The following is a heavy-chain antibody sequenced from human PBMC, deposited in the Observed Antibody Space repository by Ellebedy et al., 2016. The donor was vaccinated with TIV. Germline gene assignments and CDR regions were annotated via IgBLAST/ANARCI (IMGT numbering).Heavy chain of an antibody. CDR2: IYTSGST. Sequence: SETLSLXXTVSGGSISSYYWSWIRQPAGKGLEWIGRIYTSGSTNYNPSLKSRVTMSVDTSKNQFSLKLSSVTAADTAVYYCARDGSGSYYRYYYYYYMDVWGKGTTVTVSS. CDR1: GGSISSYY. J-gene: IGHJ6*03. D-gene: IGHD3-10*01. V-gene: IGHV4-4*07. CDR3: ARDGSGSYYRYYYYYYMDV.